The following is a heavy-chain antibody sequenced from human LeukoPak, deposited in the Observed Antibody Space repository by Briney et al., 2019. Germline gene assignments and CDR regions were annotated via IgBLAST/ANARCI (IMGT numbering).Heavy chain of an antibody. CDR2: ISSSSSTI. Sequence: GGSLRLSCAASGFTFSSYSMNWVRQAPGKGLEWVSYISSSSSTIYYADSVKGRFTISRDNAKNSLYLQMNSLRAEDTAVYYCARDGVGFWSGYPVYFDYWGQGTLVTVSS. J-gene: IGHJ4*02. CDR1: GFTFSSYS. D-gene: IGHD3-3*01. CDR3: ARDGVGFWSGYPVYFDY. V-gene: IGHV3-48*04.